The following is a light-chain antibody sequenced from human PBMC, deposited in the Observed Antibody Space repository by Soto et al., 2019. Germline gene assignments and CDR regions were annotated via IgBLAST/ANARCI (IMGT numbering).Light chain of an antibody. CDR1: QSVSSSY. CDR3: QQYGSSPPLT. CDR2: GAS. V-gene: IGKV3-20*01. J-gene: IGKJ4*01. Sequence: EIVLTQSPGTLSSSPGEGATLSCLASQSVSSSYLAWYQQKPGQAPRFLIYGASSRATGIPDRFSGSGSGTDFTLTISRLEPEDFAVYYCQQYGSSPPLTFGGGTKVDIK.